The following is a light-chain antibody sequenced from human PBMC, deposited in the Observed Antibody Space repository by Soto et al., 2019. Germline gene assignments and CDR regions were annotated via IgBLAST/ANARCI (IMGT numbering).Light chain of an antibody. CDR2: WAS. J-gene: IGKJ4*01. V-gene: IGKV4-1*01. CDR1: QSVLYSSNNKNY. Sequence: DIVMTQSPDSLAVSLGERATINCKSSQSVLYSSNNKNYLAWYQQKPGQPPKLLIYWASTRESGVPDRFSGSGSGTDFTLTICSLQAEDVAVYYCQQYYSTPPTFGGGTKVEIK. CDR3: QQYYSTPPT.